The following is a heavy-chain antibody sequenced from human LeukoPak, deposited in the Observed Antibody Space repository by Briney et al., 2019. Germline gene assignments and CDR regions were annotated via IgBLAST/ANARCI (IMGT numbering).Heavy chain of an antibody. Sequence: VSVKVSCKASGYTFTSYCISWVRQAPGQALECMGWISAYNGNTNYAQKLQGRVTMTTDTSTSTAYMELRSLRSDDTAMYYCARDANYYDSSGHYGWFDPWGQGTLVTVSS. J-gene: IGHJ5*02. CDR2: ISAYNGNT. V-gene: IGHV1-18*01. D-gene: IGHD3-22*01. CDR1: GYTFTSYC. CDR3: ARDANYYDSSGHYGWFDP.